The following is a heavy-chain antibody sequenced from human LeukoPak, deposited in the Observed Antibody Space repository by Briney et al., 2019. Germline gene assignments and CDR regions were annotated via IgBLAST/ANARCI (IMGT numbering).Heavy chain of an antibody. CDR3: ARATSYTGHLGW. D-gene: IGHD6-19*01. V-gene: IGHV4-59*08. Sequence: SETLSLTCTVSGGSITNYWSWIRQPPGRGLEWIGYIYYSGSTNYNPSLKSRVTISVDTSKNQFSLSLSSATAADTAVYYCARATSYTGHLGWWGQGTLVTVSS. CDR1: GGSITNY. CDR2: IYYSGST. J-gene: IGHJ4*02.